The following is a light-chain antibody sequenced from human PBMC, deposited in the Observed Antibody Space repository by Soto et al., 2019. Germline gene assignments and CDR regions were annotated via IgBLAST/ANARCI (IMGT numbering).Light chain of an antibody. CDR2: EVS. CDR3: ISYAGRDNFV. J-gene: IGLJ1*01. CDR1: SSDVCGLPY. V-gene: IGLV2-8*01. Sequence: QSVLTQAPSTSGPPGHSVTISCTGTSSDVCGLPYVSWYQQHPGKAPKLIIYEVSRRPSGVPDRFSASKSGNTAFLTVSGLQAEDEADYYRISYAGRDNFVFGTGTKVTVL.